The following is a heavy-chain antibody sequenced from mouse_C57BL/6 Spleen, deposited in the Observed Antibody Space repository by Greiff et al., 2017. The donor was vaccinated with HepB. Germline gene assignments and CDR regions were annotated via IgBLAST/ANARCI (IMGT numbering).Heavy chain of an antibody. CDR1: GYTFTSYW. J-gene: IGHJ2*01. V-gene: IGHV1-55*01. Sequence: VKLQQPGAELVKPGASVKMSCKASGYTFTSYWITWVKQRPGQGLEWIGDIYPGSGSTNYNEKFKSKATLTVDTSSSTAYMQLSSLTSEDSAVYYCARSDTVVAKDWGQGTTLTVSS. CDR2: IYPGSGST. CDR3: ARSDTVVAKD. D-gene: IGHD1-1*01.